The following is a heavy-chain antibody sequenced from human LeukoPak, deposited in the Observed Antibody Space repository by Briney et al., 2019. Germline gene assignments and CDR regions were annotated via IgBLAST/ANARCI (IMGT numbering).Heavy chain of an antibody. CDR2: INHSGST. CDR3: ARGRIALDY. CDR1: GGSFSGYY. J-gene: IGHJ4*02. Sequence: SETLSLTCAVYGGSFSGYYWSWVRQPPGKGLEWIGEINHSGSTNYNPSLKSRVTISVDTSKNQFSLKLSSVTAADTAVYYCARGRIALDYWGQGTLVTVSS. D-gene: IGHD6-13*01. V-gene: IGHV4-34*01.